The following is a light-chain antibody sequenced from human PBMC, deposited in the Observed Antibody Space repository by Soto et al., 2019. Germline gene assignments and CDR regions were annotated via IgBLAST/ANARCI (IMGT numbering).Light chain of an antibody. CDR3: QQRSNWPIT. CDR1: QSVRSY. CDR2: DTS. Sequence: IVLTQSTATLSLSPGEIATLCCVASQSVRSYLAWYQQKPGQAPRLLIYDTSNRATGIPARFSGSGSGTDFTLTISSLEPEDFAVYYCQQRSNWPITFGQGTRLEIK. J-gene: IGKJ5*01. V-gene: IGKV3-11*01.